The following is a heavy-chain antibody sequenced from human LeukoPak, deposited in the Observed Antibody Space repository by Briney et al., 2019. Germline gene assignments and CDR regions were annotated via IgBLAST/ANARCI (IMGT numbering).Heavy chain of an antibody. CDR2: INPNSGGT. CDR1: GYTFTGYY. Sequence: ASVKVSCKASGYTFTGYYMHWVRQAPGQGLEWMGWINPNSGGTNFAQKFQGRVTMTRDTSISTAYRELSRLRSDDTAVYYCARDYNWNYAGDSWFDPWGQGTLVTVSS. CDR3: ARDYNWNYAGDSWFDP. V-gene: IGHV1-2*02. D-gene: IGHD1-7*01. J-gene: IGHJ5*02.